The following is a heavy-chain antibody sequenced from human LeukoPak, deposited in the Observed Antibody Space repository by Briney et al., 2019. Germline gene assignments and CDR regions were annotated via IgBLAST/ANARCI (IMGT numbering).Heavy chain of an antibody. J-gene: IGHJ5*02. CDR2: ISGSGAKT. D-gene: IGHD6-19*01. Sequence: GGSLRLSCAASGFTFSNYAASWVRQAPGKGLAWVSGISGSGAKTYYADSVKGRFTISRDNSRNTLYIQMNSLKVEDTAVYYCSKDPVPNGNGLYWFEPWGQGTLVIVSS. CDR1: GFTFSNYA. CDR3: SKDPVPNGNGLYWFEP. V-gene: IGHV3-23*01.